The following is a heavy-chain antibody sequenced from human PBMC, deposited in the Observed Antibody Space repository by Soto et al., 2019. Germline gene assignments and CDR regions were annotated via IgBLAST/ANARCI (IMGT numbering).Heavy chain of an antibody. V-gene: IGHV4-4*02. J-gene: IGHJ4*02. CDR2: IYHSGST. CDR3: AKMVAATLVDY. Sequence: QVQLQESGPGLVKPSGTLSLTCTVSGASITTRSDAWWSWVRQPPGKGLEWIGEIYHSGSTNYNPSLKSQVTMPVDKSKTQFSLRLISVTAADSAVYYCAKMVAATLVDYWGLGTLVTVSS. D-gene: IGHD1-26*01. CDR1: GASITTRSDAW.